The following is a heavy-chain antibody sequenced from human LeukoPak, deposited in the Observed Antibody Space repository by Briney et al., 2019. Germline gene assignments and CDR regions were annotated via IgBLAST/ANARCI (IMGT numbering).Heavy chain of an antibody. D-gene: IGHD3-9*01. CDR3: AREVWDILTGYYNGGLDY. J-gene: IGHJ4*02. Sequence: GGSLRLSCAASGFTFSSYSMNWVRQAPGKGLEWVSSISSSSSYIYYADSVKGRFTISRDNAKNSLYLQMNSLRAEDTAVYYCAREVWDILTGYYNGGLDYWGQGTLVTVSS. CDR2: ISSSSSYI. CDR1: GFTFSSYS. V-gene: IGHV3-21*01.